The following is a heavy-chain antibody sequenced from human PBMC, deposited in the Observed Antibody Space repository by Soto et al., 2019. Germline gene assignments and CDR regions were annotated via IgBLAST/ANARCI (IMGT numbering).Heavy chain of an antibody. V-gene: IGHV1-58*01. J-gene: IGHJ6*02. Sequence: ASWQVSCKASGFTCPRSAVRWGRQARGPRLEWLGWIVVGSGHTKYAQKFQESVTITRDMSTSTAYMELRSLRSEETAVYYCAAGGYPSYGMDVWGQGTKGTVSS. CDR3: AAGGYPSYGMDV. CDR2: IVVGSGHT. CDR1: GFTCPRSA. D-gene: IGHD6-25*01.